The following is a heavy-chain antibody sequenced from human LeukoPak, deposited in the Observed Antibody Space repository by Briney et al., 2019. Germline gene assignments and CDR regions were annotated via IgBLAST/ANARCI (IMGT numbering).Heavy chain of an antibody. CDR2: IKQDGRKK. CDR1: GFPFNTFW. CDR3: ARDKTSGYLPRGVMDV. J-gene: IGHJ6*04. V-gene: IGHV3-7*01. D-gene: IGHD5-12*01. Sequence: GGSLRLSCAASGFPFNTFWMTWVRQAPGKGLEGVAHIKQDGRKKYYVDSLKGRFTISRDNANNSLYLQMNSLRAEDTAVYYCARDKTSGYLPRGVMDVWGKGTTVTVSS.